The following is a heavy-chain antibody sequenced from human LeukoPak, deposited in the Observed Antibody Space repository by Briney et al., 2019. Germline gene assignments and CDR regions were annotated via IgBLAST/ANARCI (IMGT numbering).Heavy chain of an antibody. D-gene: IGHD3-10*01. CDR2: IYYNGAT. Sequence: KSSETLSLTCNVSGVTISTYYWTWIRQPPGKGLEWIGYIYYNGATKYNPSLKSRVTISVDTSKNQFSLKLSSVTAADTAVYYCARDGRFGEFDYWGQGTLVTVSS. CDR1: GVTISTYY. CDR3: ARDGRFGEFDY. J-gene: IGHJ4*02. V-gene: IGHV4-59*01.